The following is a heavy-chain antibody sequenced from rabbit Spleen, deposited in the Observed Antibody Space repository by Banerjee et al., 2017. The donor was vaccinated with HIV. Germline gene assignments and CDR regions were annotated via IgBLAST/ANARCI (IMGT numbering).Heavy chain of an antibody. J-gene: IGHJ4*01. CDR2: IYGGSGGST. Sequence: QEQLVESGGGLVQPEGSLTLTCTASGFSFSSSYYMCWVRQAPGKGLECVACIYGGSGGSTWYASWAKGRFTISKTSSTTVTLQLPSLTAADTATYFCARGSAAMTMVIIGFYFNLWGPGTLVTVS. V-gene: IGHV1S45*01. CDR3: ARGSAAMTMVIIGFYFNL. CDR1: GFSFSSSYY. D-gene: IGHD2-1*01.